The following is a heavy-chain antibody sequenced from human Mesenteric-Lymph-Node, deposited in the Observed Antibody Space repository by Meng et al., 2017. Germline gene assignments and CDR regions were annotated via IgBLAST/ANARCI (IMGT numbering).Heavy chain of an antibody. V-gene: IGHV4-39*01. D-gene: IGHD3-10*01. Sequence: HLQLQDPGPGLVKPSETLSLTCTFSGGSISSNGYYWDWVRQPPGKGLEWIGAIYHSGSTSYNPSLQSRVTMFVDTSKNQFSLMLTSVTATDTAVYYCARRRGGSGRDCWGQGTLVTVSS. J-gene: IGHJ4*02. CDR2: IYHSGST. CDR3: ARRRGGSGRDC. CDR1: GGSISSNGYY.